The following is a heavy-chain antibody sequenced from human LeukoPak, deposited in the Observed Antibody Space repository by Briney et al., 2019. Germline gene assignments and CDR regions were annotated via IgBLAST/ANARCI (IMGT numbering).Heavy chain of an antibody. V-gene: IGHV4-39*01. Sequence: SSETLSLTCTVSGGSISSSSYYWGWIRQPPGKGLEWIVSIYCSGSTYYNPSLKSRVTISVDTSKNQFSLKLSSVTAADTAVYYCARHAGLAAAGPIDYWGQGTLVTVSS. CDR1: GGSISSSSYY. CDR2: IYCSGST. J-gene: IGHJ4*02. CDR3: ARHAGLAAAGPIDY. D-gene: IGHD6-13*01.